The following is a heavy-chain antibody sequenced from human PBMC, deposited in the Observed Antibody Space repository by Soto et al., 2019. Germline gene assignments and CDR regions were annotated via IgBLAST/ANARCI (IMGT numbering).Heavy chain of an antibody. V-gene: IGHV3-30*02. CDR1: GFTLSNYG. D-gene: IGHD1-20*01. J-gene: IGHJ6*01. CDR2: IWYDGSNK. Sequence: GESLILSCSASGFTLSNYGIHWVRQAPGKGLEWVALIWYDGSNKYYADSVKGRFTISRDNSKNTLYLQMNSLRAEDTAVYYCARGRGQGLSNGNDGPADYYCMDAWGQAPT. CDR3: ARGRGQGLSNGNDGPADYYCMDA.